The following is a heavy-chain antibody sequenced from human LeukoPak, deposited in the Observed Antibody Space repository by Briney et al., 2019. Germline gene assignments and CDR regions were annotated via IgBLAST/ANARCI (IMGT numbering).Heavy chain of an antibody. CDR2: IYKNAIT. CDR3: ARDVVEYCSGGSCYPAISYYYYYMDV. CDR1: GFTVSSNY. J-gene: IGHJ6*03. V-gene: IGHV3-53*01. D-gene: IGHD2-15*01. Sequence: GGSLRLSCAASGFTVSSNYMTWVRQAPGKGLEWVSVIYKNAITYYADTVKGRFTISRDNAKNSLYLQMNSLRAEDTAVYYCARDVVEYCSGGSCYPAISYYYYYMDVWGKGTTVTISS.